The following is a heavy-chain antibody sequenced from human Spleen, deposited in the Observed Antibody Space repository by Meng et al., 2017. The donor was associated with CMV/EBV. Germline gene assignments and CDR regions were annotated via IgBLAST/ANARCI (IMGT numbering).Heavy chain of an antibody. CDR1: GFTFSSYS. J-gene: IGHJ4*02. CDR3: ARGLSARTRTIFGVRASYFFDY. Sequence: GGSLRLSCAASGFTFSSYSMNWVRQAPGKGLEWVSSISSSSSYIYYADSVKGRFTISRDNAKNSLYLQMNSLRAEDTAVYYCARGLSARTRTIFGVRASYFFDYWGQGTLVTVSS. V-gene: IGHV3-21*01. D-gene: IGHD3-3*01. CDR2: ISSSSSYI.